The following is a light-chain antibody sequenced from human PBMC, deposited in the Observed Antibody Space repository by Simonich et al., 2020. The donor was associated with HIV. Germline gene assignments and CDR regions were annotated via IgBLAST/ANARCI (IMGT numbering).Light chain of an antibody. Sequence: EIVMTQPPATLSVSPGERATLPCRASQSVSSNLAWYQQKPGQAPRLLIYGASTRATGIPARFSGSGSGTEFTLTISSMQSEDFAVYYCQQYNNWYTFGQGTKLEIK. V-gene: IGKV3-15*01. CDR2: GAS. CDR1: QSVSSN. J-gene: IGKJ2*01. CDR3: QQYNNWYT.